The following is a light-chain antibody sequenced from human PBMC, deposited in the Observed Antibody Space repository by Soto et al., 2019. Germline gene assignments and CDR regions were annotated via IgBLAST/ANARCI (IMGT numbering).Light chain of an antibody. Sequence: QSALTQPASVSGSPGQSITISCTGTSSDVGGYNRVSWYLHHPGKAPKLIIYEVTNGPSGVSNRFSGSKSGYTASLTISGLQAEDEADYYCTSWTSDTTWVFGGGTKLTVL. J-gene: IGLJ3*02. CDR3: TSWTSDTTWV. CDR1: SSDVGGYNR. CDR2: EVT. V-gene: IGLV2-14*01.